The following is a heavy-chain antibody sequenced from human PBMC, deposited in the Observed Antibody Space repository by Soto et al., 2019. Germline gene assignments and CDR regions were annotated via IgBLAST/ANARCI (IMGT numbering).Heavy chain of an antibody. J-gene: IGHJ6*02. V-gene: IGHV4-59*01. CDR2: IYYTGNA. Sequence: PSETLSLTCTASGGSISTYYRSWIRQPPGKGLEWIAYIYYTGNANYNSSLKSRVTISLDTTKHQFSLNLKSVTAADTAVYYCARSYSSSGYHYYGMDVWGQGPTVTGS. CDR1: GGSISTYY. CDR3: ARSYSSSGYHYYGMDV. D-gene: IGHD6-6*01.